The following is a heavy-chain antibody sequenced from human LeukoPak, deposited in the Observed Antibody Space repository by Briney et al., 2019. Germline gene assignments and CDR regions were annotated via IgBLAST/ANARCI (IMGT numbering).Heavy chain of an antibody. Sequence: PSETLSLTCTVSGGSISSYYWSWIRLPAGKGLEWIGRIYTSGSTNYNPSLKSRVTMSVDTSKNQFSLKLSSVTAADTAVYYCARDFGVGVVDYYGSGSYYYYGMDVWGQGTTVTVYS. CDR1: GGSISSYY. D-gene: IGHD3-10*01. J-gene: IGHJ6*02. CDR3: ARDFGVGVVDYYGSGSYYYYGMDV. CDR2: IYTSGST. V-gene: IGHV4-4*07.